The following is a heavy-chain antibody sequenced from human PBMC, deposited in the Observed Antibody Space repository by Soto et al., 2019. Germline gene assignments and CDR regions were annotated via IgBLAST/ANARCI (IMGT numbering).Heavy chain of an antibody. J-gene: IGHJ4*02. V-gene: IGHV3-74*01. Sequence: EVPLVDSGGGLVQPGGSLRLSCAGSGFTLSNYWMHWVRQAPGKGLEWVSRIDHDGPTDYADSVSGRFTISRSHAENPLDLQMNSLKPEDTAVYYCVRDSHGDYWGQGTLVTVSA. CDR3: VRDSHGDY. CDR2: IDHDGPT. CDR1: GFTLSNYW.